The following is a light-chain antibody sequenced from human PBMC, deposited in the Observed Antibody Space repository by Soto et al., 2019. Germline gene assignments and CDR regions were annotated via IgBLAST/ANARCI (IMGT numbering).Light chain of an antibody. V-gene: IGKV1-39*01. CDR3: QQSYDLPRT. Sequence: DIQLTQSPSSLSASVGDTVTISCRTNQSVSKYMNWYQQKPGTAPKPLIYYVSSLQGGVPSRFSGSGSATDFTLTISSLQPEDFATYYCQQSYDLPRTFGQGTRLDIK. CDR2: YVS. J-gene: IGKJ2*01. CDR1: QSVSKY.